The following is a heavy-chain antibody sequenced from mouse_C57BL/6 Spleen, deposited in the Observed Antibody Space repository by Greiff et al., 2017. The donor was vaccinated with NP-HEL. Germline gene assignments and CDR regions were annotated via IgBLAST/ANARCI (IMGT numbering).Heavy chain of an antibody. CDR1: GYSITSGYY. CDR2: ISYDGSN. Sequence: DVKLQESGPGLVKPSQSLSLTCSVTGYSITSGYYWNWIRQFPGNKLEWMGYISYDGSNNYNPSLKNRISITRDTSKNQFFLKLNSVTTEDTATYYCAREEDGYLDYWGQGTTLTVSS. J-gene: IGHJ2*01. V-gene: IGHV3-6*01. D-gene: IGHD2-3*01. CDR3: AREEDGYLDY.